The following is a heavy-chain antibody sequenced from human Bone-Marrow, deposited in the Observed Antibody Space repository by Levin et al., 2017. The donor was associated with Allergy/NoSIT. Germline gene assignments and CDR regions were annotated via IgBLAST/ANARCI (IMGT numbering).Heavy chain of an antibody. J-gene: IGHJ4*02. V-gene: IGHV3-7*01. CDR2: IKQDESEK. CDR3: ESEKSDSSGYYTGGFDY. Sequence: GGSLRLSCAASGFTFSSFWMSWVRQAPGKGLEWVANIKQDESEKYYVDSVKGRFTISRDNAKNSLYLQMNSLRAEDTAVYYCESEKSDSSGYYTGGFDYWGQGTLVTVSS. CDR1: GFTFSSFW. D-gene: IGHD3-22*01.